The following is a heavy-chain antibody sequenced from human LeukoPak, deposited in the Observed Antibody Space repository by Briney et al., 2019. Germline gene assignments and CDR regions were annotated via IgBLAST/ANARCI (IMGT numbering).Heavy chain of an antibody. D-gene: IGHD2-2*01. V-gene: IGHV3-21*01. CDR3: AVYCSSTNCQRMGGPPFEH. Sequence: GGSLRLSCAASGFTFSDSTMNWVRQASGKGLEWVASINSGSSTMHYADSVKGRLTIFRDNAKNSLYLQLNSLRAEDTAVYYCAVYCSSTNCQRMGGPPFEHWGQGALVTVSS. J-gene: IGHJ4*02. CDR1: GFTFSDST. CDR2: INSGSSTM.